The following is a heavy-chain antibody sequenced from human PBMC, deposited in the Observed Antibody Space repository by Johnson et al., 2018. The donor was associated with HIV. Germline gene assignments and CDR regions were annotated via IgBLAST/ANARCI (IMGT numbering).Heavy chain of an antibody. CDR1: GFTFSSYG. Sequence: LVESGGGVVQPGRSLRLSCVGSGFTFSSYGMHWVRQAPGKGLEWVAVISYDGNNKYYADSVKGRFTISRDNSKNTLYLQMNSLRAEDRAVFYCAKARGYSSGYYYDALDIWGQGTMVTVSS. CDR3: AKARGYSSGYYYDALDI. V-gene: IGHV3-30*18. CDR2: ISYDGNNK. D-gene: IGHD3-22*01. J-gene: IGHJ3*02.